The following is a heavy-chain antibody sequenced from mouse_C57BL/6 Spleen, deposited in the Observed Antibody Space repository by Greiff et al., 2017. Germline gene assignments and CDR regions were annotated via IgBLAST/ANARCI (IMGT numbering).Heavy chain of an antibody. D-gene: IGHD1-1*01. CDR3: ARSPITTVVAQRGDY. V-gene: IGHV1-9*01. CDR1: GYTFTGYW. J-gene: IGHJ2*01. CDR2: ILPGSGST. Sequence: VQPQQSGAELMKPGASVKLSCKATGYTFTGYWIEWVKQRPGHGLEWIGEILPGSGSTNYNEKFKGKATFTADTSSNTAYMQLSSLTTEDSAIYYCARSPITTVVAQRGDYWGQGTTLTVSS.